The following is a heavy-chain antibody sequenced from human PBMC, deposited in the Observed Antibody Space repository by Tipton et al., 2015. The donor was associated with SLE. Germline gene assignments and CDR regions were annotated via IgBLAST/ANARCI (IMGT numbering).Heavy chain of an antibody. J-gene: IGHJ4*02. V-gene: IGHV4-34*01. CDR1: GGSFSGYY. CDR2: INHSGST. Sequence: GLVKPSETLSLNCAVYGGSFSGYYWSWIRQPPEKGLEWIGEINHSGSTNYNPSLKSRVTISVDTSKKQFSLKLSSVTAADTAVYYCARGPNFDYWGQGTLVTVSS. CDR3: ARGPNFDY.